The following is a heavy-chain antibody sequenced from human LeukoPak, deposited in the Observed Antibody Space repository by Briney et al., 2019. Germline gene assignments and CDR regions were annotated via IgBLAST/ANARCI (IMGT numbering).Heavy chain of an antibody. J-gene: IGHJ3*02. CDR2: IIPIFGTA. Sequence: SVKVSCKASGGTFSSYAISRVRQAPGQGLEWMGGIIPIFGTANYAQKFQGRVTITTDESTSTAYMELSSLRSEDTAVYYCAREIVGATSAFDIWGQGTMVTVSS. CDR1: GGTFSSYA. CDR3: AREIVGATSAFDI. D-gene: IGHD1-26*01. V-gene: IGHV1-69*05.